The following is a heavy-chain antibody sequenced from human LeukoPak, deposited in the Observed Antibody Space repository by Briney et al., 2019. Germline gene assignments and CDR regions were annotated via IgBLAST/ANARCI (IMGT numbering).Heavy chain of an antibody. CDR3: AKTGYYYGSGHFDY. D-gene: IGHD3-10*01. J-gene: IGHJ4*02. V-gene: IGHV3-23*01. Sequence: HSGGSLRLSCAASGFTFTSYAMSWVRQAPGKGLEWVSAISGSGGSTYYADSVKGRFTISRDNSKNTLYLQMNSLRAEDTAVYYCAKTGYYYGSGHFDYWGQGTLVTVSS. CDR1: GFTFTSYA. CDR2: ISGSGGST.